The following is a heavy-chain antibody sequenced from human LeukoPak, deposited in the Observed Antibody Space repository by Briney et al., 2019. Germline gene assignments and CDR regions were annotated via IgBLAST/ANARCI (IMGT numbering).Heavy chain of an antibody. Sequence: ASVKVSCKASGYTFTSYDINWVRQAPGQGLEWMGWMNPYSGNTDYAQKLQGRVTITRDTSISTAYMELSSLRSDDTAVYYCASGAGYETRMGATRPFEYWGQRTLLTVSS. CDR1: GYTFTSYD. D-gene: IGHD5-18*01. CDR3: ASGAGYETRMGATRPFEY. CDR2: MNPYSGNT. J-gene: IGHJ4*02. V-gene: IGHV1-8*03.